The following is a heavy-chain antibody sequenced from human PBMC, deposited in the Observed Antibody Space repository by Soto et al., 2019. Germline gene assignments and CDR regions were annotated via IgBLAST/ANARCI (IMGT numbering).Heavy chain of an antibody. D-gene: IGHD6-19*01. Sequence: PXETLALTCNVSGGSISSFYWTWIRQPSGGRLEWIGRVYDSGSSNYNPSLKTRITMSLHRSRSQFSLSLYSVTAADTAVYYCARGVAETDFYPWANWFDLCGQGILVTVSS. V-gene: IGHV4-4*07. CDR3: ARGVAETDFYPWANWFDL. J-gene: IGHJ5*02. CDR1: GGSISSFY. CDR2: VYDSGSS.